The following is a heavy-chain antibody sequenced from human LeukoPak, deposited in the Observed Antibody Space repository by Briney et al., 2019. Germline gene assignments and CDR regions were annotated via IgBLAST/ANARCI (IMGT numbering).Heavy chain of an antibody. CDR1: GGSISAYY. V-gene: IGHV4-59*13. CDR2: IDYSGSP. Sequence: SETLSLTCTVSGGSISAYYWSWIRQPPGKGLGWVGYIDYSGSPNYNPSLRSRVTISIDTSKNQFSLKLTSVTAADTAVYYCARDLSGSAWHWFAPWGQGTLVTVSS. CDR3: ARDLSGSAWHWFAP. D-gene: IGHD6-19*01. J-gene: IGHJ5*02.